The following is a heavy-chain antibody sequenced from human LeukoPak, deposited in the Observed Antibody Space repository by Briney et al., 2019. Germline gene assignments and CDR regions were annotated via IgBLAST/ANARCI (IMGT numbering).Heavy chain of an antibody. D-gene: IGHD3-22*01. CDR1: GGSISSYY. CDR2: IYTSGST. Sequence: SETLSLTCTVSGGSISSYYWSWIRQPPGKGLEWIGYIYTSGSTNYNPSLKSRVTISVDTSKNQFSLKLSSVTAADTAVYYCARLDSCGYYPSYWGQGTLVTVSS. CDR3: ARLDSCGYYPSY. V-gene: IGHV4-4*09. J-gene: IGHJ4*02.